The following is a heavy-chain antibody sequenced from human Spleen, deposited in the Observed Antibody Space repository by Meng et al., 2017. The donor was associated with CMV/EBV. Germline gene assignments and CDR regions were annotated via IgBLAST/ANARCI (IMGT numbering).Heavy chain of an antibody. V-gene: IGHV4-59*01. Sequence: SETLSLTCTVSGGSISHYYWSWIRQPPGKGLEWIGYVYYSGSTNYNPSLKSRVTISINTSKKQFSLKLSSVTAADTAVYYCARDAGSYGMDVWGQGTTVTVSS. D-gene: IGHD2-15*01. CDR1: GGSISHYY. J-gene: IGHJ6*02. CDR3: ARDAGSYGMDV. CDR2: VYYSGST.